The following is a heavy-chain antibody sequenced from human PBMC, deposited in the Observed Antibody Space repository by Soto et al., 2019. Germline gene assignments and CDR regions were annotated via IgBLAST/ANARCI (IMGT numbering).Heavy chain of an antibody. Sequence: GASVKVSCKASGYTFTSYGISWVRQAPGQGLEWMGWISGYNGNTNYAQKFQGRVTMTTDTSTSTSTSTAYMELRSLRSDDTAMYYCARVRDCIGIRCLSSFDYWGQGTLVTVSS. CDR3: ARVRDCIGIRCLSSFDY. J-gene: IGHJ4*02. CDR2: ISGYNGNT. D-gene: IGHD2-15*01. V-gene: IGHV1-18*01. CDR1: GYTFTSYG.